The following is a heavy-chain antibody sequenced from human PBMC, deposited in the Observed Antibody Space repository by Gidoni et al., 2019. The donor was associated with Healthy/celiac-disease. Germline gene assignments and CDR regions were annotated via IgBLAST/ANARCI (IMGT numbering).Heavy chain of an antibody. CDR2: IKQDGSEK. J-gene: IGHJ4*02. Sequence: EVQLVESGGGLVQPGGSLRLSCAASGFTFSRYWMSWVRQAPGKGLEWVANIKQDGSEKYYVDSVKGRFTISRDNAKNSLYLQMNSLRAEDTAVYYCARLQDDFWSGYPGFDYWGQGTLVTVSS. V-gene: IGHV3-7*01. CDR1: GFTFSRYW. CDR3: ARLQDDFWSGYPGFDY. D-gene: IGHD3-3*01.